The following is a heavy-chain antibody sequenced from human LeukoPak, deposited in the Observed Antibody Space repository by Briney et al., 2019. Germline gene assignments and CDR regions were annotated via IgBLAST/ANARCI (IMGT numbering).Heavy chain of an antibody. CDR2: LYSGGST. Sequence: PGGSLRLSCAASGFTVGSNYMSWVRQAPGKGLEWVSILYSGGSTSYADSVKGRFTISRDNSKNTLFLQMNSLRAEDTAVYYCARVDHARGFHFDYWGQGSLVTVSS. CDR1: GFTVGSNY. J-gene: IGHJ4*02. V-gene: IGHV3-66*01. D-gene: IGHD3-10*01. CDR3: ARVDHARGFHFDY.